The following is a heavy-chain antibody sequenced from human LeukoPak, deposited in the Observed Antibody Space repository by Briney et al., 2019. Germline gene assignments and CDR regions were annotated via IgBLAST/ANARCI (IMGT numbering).Heavy chain of an antibody. CDR2: IRSKANSYAT. D-gene: IGHD3-22*01. V-gene: IGHV3-73*01. J-gene: IGHJ6*03. Sequence: GGSLRLSCAASGFTFSGSAMHWVRQASGKGLEWVGRIRSKANSYATTYATSVKGRFTISRDDSKNTAYLQMNSLKTEDTAVYYCTREVVIFYYYYMDVWGTGTTVTVSS. CDR3: TREVVIFYYYYMDV. CDR1: GFTFSGSA.